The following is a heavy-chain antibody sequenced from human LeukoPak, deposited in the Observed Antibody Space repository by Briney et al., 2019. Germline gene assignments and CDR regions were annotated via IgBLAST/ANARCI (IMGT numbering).Heavy chain of an antibody. D-gene: IGHD6-19*01. CDR3: ARQSGYSSA. Sequence: SQTLSLTCTVSGGSISSGSYYWSWIRQPAGKGLEWIGRIYTSGSTNYNPSLKSRVIISVDTSKNQFSLKLSSVTAADTAVYYCARQSGYSSAWGQGTLVTVSS. CDR2: IYTSGST. CDR1: GGSISSGSYY. J-gene: IGHJ5*02. V-gene: IGHV4-61*02.